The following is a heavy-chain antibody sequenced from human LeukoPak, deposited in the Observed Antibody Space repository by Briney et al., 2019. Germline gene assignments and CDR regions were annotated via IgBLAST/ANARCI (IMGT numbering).Heavy chain of an antibody. J-gene: IGHJ3*02. D-gene: IGHD1-26*01. V-gene: IGHV3-13*01. CDR1: GFTFSDYD. CDR3: ASLLIVGATTPYAFDI. CDR2: IGTAGDT. Sequence: PGGSLRLSCAASGFTFSDYDMHWVRQATGKGLEWVSAIGTAGDTYYTGSVKGRFTISRENAKNSLYLQMNSLRAGDTAVYYCASLLIVGATTPYAFDIWGQGTMVTVSS.